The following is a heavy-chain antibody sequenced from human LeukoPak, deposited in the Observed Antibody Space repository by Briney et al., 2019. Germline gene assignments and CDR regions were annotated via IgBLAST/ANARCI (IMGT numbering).Heavy chain of an antibody. CDR1: GYTLTELS. Sequence: ASVKVSCKVSGYTLTELSMHWVRQAPGKGLEWMGGFDPEDGETIYAQKFQGRVTMTEDTSTDTAYMELSSLRSEDTAVYYCATDPLIAVAGGDYWGQETLLTVLS. CDR2: FDPEDGET. D-gene: IGHD6-19*01. V-gene: IGHV1-24*01. CDR3: ATDPLIAVAGGDY. J-gene: IGHJ4*02.